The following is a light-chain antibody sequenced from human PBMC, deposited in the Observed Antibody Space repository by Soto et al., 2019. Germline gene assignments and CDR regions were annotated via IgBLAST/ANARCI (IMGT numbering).Light chain of an antibody. CDR1: QSISKW. CDR3: QQYKSSPFT. CDR2: DAS. Sequence: DIQMTQSPSTLSASVGDRVTITCRASQSISKWLAWYQQKPGRAPNLLIYDASSLMSGVPSRFSGSGSGTGFNCTIRSLRPLYFSTYFCQQYKSSPFTFGPGNKVDIQ. J-gene: IGKJ3*01. V-gene: IGKV1-5*01.